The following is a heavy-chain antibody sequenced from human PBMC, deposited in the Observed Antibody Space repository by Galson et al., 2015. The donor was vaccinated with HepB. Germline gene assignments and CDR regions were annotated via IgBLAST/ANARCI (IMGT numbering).Heavy chain of an antibody. CDR1: GYTFTSYG. CDR3: ERRAYCSSTSCYLSMGYFDY. J-gene: IGHJ4*02. D-gene: IGHD2-2*01. Sequence: SVKVSCKASGYTFTSYGISWVRQAHGQGLKWIGWIGAYNGNTNYAQKLQGRVTMTTDTSTSTAYMELRSLRSHDTAVYDCERRAYCSSTSCYLSMGYFDYWGQGTLVTVSS. V-gene: IGHV1-18*01. CDR2: IGAYNGNT.